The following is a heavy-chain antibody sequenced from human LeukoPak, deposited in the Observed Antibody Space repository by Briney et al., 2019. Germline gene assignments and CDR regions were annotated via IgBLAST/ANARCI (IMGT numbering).Heavy chain of an antibody. V-gene: IGHV4-34*01. J-gene: IGHJ4*02. Sequence: SETLSLTCAVYGGSFSGYYWSWIRQPPGKGLEWIGSMYHSGSTYYNPSLQSRVTLSADTSNNQFSLRLTSVTAADTAVYYCVRLAQCVGSSCFAVHFWGQGTLVHVS. D-gene: IGHD2-2*01. CDR3: VRLAQCVGSSCFAVHF. CDR2: MYHSGST. CDR1: GGSFSGYY.